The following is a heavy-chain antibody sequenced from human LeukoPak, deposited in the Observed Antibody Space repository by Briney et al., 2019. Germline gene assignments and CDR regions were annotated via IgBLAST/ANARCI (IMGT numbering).Heavy chain of an antibody. CDR3: AKRRWLQPLWEY. CDR1: GGSISSGGYY. V-gene: IGHV4-31*03. D-gene: IGHD5-24*01. J-gene: IGHJ4*02. Sequence: SETLSLTCTVSGGSISSGGYYWSWIRQHPGKGLEWIGYIYYSGSTYYNPSLKSRVTISVDTSKNQFSLKLSSVTAADTAVFYCAKRRWLQPLWEYWGQGTLVTVSS. CDR2: IYYSGST.